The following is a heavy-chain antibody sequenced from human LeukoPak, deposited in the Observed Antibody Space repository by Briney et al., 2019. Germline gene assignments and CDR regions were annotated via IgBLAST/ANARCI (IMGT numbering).Heavy chain of an antibody. Sequence: SETLSLTCAVYGGSFSGYYWTWIRQPPGKGLEWIGEINHSGSTSNNPSLKGRVTVSVDTSRNQFSLKMTSVTAADTAVYFCARRGSNHGGDPLWGQGTLVTVSS. D-gene: IGHD2-21*02. CDR3: ARRGSNHGGDPL. V-gene: IGHV4-34*01. CDR2: INHSGST. CDR1: GGSFSGYY. J-gene: IGHJ4*02.